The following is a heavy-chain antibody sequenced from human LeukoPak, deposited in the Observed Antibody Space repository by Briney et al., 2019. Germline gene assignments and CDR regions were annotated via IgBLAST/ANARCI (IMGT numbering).Heavy chain of an antibody. Sequence: ASVTVSCKASGYTFTSYYIHWVRRAPGQGLEWMGVVNPSVGSTTYAQKFQGRVTMTRDTSTSTVYMEMSTLGSEDTAVYYCARVSGVGLYGSGSYSPSPFDYWGQGTLVTVSS. V-gene: IGHV1-46*01. D-gene: IGHD3-10*01. J-gene: IGHJ4*02. CDR2: VNPSVGST. CDR1: GYTFTSYY. CDR3: ARVSGVGLYGSGSYSPSPFDY.